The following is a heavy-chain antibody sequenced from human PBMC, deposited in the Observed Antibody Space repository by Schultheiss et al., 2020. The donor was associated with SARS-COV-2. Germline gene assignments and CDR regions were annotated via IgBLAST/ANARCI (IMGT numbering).Heavy chain of an antibody. D-gene: IGHD7-27*01. CDR1: GFTFSNYA. V-gene: IGHV3-23*01. CDR3: AKDHSNWGLF. CDR2: ISESGAST. Sequence: LSLTCAASGFTFSNYAMCWVRQAPGKGPEWVSGISESGASTYYVDSVRGRFTISRDSSKNTLYLQMNSLRAEDTAVYYCAKDHSNWGLFWGQGTLVTVSS. J-gene: IGHJ4*02.